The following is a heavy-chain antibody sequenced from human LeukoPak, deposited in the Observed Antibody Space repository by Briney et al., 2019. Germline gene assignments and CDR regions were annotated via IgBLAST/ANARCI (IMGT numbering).Heavy chain of an antibody. V-gene: IGHV1-69*13. J-gene: IGHJ1*01. CDR1: GGTFSSYA. D-gene: IGHD5-12*01. Sequence: ASVKVSCKASGGTFSSYAISWVRQAPGQGLEWMGGIIPIFGTANYAQKFQGRVTITADESTSTAYMELSGLRSEDTAVYYCARDPLSDGGYSEDGYFQHWGQGTLVTVSS. CDR3: ARDPLSDGGYSEDGYFQH. CDR2: IIPIFGTA.